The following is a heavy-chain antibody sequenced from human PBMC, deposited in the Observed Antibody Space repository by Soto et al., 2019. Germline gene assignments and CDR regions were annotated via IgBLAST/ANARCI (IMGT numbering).Heavy chain of an antibody. J-gene: IGHJ4*02. CDR1: GYTFTNYG. Sequence: QVQLVQSGAEVKKPGASVKVSCKASGYTFTNYGIIRVRQAPGQGLEWMGWMNTYNGNTNYAQKVQDRVSMTTDTSTNTAYMELKSLRSDDTAVYFCARAQTPTESDHWGQGTLVTVSS. V-gene: IGHV1-18*01. CDR3: ARAQTPTESDH. D-gene: IGHD4-4*01. CDR2: MNTYNGNT.